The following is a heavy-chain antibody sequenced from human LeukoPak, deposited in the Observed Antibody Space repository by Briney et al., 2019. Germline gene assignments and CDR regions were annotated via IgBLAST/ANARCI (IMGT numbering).Heavy chain of an antibody. D-gene: IGHD3-10*02. Sequence: QPGGSLRLSCAASGFTFSSYEMNWVRQAPGKGLEWVSYISSSGSTIYYADPVKGRFTISRDNAKNSLYLQMNSLRAEDTAVYYCAGLGITMIGGVWGKGTTVTISS. CDR2: ISSSGSTI. J-gene: IGHJ6*04. CDR3: AGLGITMIGGV. CDR1: GFTFSSYE. V-gene: IGHV3-48*03.